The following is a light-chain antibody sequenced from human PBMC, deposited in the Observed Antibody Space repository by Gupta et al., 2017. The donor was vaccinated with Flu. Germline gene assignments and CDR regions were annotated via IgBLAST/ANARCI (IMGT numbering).Light chain of an antibody. V-gene: IGLV3-1*01. CDR3: QTWDNSAYV. J-gene: IGLJ1*01. CDR1: QLGTKT. Sequence: SYELTQPPSVSVSPGQTANITCSGFQLGTKTACWYQQRTGQSPLLVIHQSNMRPSGIPERFSGSASGNTATLTVRGALSVDEADYYCQTWDNSAYVVGTGTKLTVL. CDR2: QSN.